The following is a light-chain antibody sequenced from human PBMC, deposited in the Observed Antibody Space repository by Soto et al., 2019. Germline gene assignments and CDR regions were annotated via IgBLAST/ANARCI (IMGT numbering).Light chain of an antibody. J-gene: IGKJ4*01. Sequence: IQFTHSPSILSAYVGDRVTITCRPSQAVPNNMAWYQQKPGKPPKLLIYEESTLHSGAPSRFSGRKSGTQFTLTIDSLQPEDFATYYCQQVKTYPRTFGGGTSVDI. CDR1: QAVPNN. V-gene: IGKV1-9*01. CDR3: QQVKTYPRT. CDR2: EES.